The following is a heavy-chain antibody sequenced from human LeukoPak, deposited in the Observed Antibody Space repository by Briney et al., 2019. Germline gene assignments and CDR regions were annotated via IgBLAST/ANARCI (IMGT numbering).Heavy chain of an antibody. J-gene: IGHJ5*02. V-gene: IGHV3-23*01. Sequence: PGGSLRLSCAASGFTFNNYAMTWVRQAPGQGLEWVSTISSSGGNTYYADSVKGRFTISRDNSKNTLYLQMNSLRAEDTAVYYCAKDRVVRGVEWFDPWGQGTLVTVSS. CDR2: ISSSGGNT. CDR3: AKDRVVRGVEWFDP. D-gene: IGHD3-10*01. CDR1: GFTFNNYA.